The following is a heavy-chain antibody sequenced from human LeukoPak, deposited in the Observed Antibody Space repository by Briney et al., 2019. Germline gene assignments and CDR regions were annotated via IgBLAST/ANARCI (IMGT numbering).Heavy chain of an antibody. CDR2: ISYDGSNK. CDR1: GFTFSSYA. CDR3: ARDERATRGFDY. D-gene: IGHD1-26*01. V-gene: IGHV3-30-3*01. Sequence: GRPLRLSCAASGFTFSSYAMHGGRQPPGKGLQWVAVISYDGSNKYYADSVKGRFTISRDNSKNTLYLQMNSLRAEDTAVYYCARDERATRGFDYWGQGTLVTVSS. J-gene: IGHJ4*02.